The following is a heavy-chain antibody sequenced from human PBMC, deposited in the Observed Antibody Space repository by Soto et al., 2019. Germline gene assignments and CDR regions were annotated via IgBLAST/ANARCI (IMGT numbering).Heavy chain of an antibody. CDR1: GFTFSGSA. CDR3: TRLTEYYYGSGSYSGFDY. D-gene: IGHD3-10*01. V-gene: IGHV3-73*02. Sequence: EVQLVESGGGLVQPGGSLNLSCAASGFTFSGSAMHWVRQASGKGLEWVGRIRSKANSYATAYAASVKGRFTISRDDSKNTAYLQMNSLKTEDTAVYYCTRLTEYYYGSGSYSGFDYWGQGTLVTVSS. CDR2: IRSKANSYAT. J-gene: IGHJ4*02.